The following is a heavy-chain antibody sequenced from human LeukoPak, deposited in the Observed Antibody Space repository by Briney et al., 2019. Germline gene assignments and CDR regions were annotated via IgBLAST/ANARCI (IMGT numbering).Heavy chain of an antibody. CDR3: ARAGPSPSSGWTSNGMDV. J-gene: IGHJ6*02. V-gene: IGHV3-21*01. D-gene: IGHD6-19*01. CDR1: GFTFSSYS. Sequence: PGGSLRLSCAASGFTFSSYSMNWVRRAPGKGLEWVSSISSSSSYIYYADAVKGRFTISRDNAKNSLYLQMNSLRAEDTAVYYCARAGPSPSSGWTSNGMDVWGQGTTVTVSS. CDR2: ISSSSSYI.